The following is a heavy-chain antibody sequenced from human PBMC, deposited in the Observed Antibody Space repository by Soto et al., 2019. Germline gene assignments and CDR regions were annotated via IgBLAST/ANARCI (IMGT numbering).Heavy chain of an antibody. Sequence: EVQLVESGGGLVQPGGSLRLSCAASGFTLSSYWMSWVRQAPGKGLEWVANINEDGSERYYVDSVKGRFTISRDNAKNSLYLQMNGLRAEDTAVYYCAPSSIAVTIFGVATYWGQGTLVTVSS. CDR1: GFTLSSYW. D-gene: IGHD3-3*01. CDR2: INEDGSER. V-gene: IGHV3-7*01. CDR3: APSSIAVTIFGVATY. J-gene: IGHJ4*02.